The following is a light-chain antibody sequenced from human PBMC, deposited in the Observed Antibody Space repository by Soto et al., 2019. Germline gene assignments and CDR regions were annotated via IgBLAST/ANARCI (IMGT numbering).Light chain of an antibody. J-gene: IGLJ1*01. CDR2: EVN. V-gene: IGLV2-23*02. CDR1: GRVVGAYNL. Sequence: QSVRNHPASGSRVPRQSRPITFPGNGRVVGAYNLVSWYQQHPGKAPKLIICEVNTRPSGISNRFSGSKSGDTASLTISGLQAEDEADYFCCSYAGTVGYVFGTGTKVPVL. CDR3: CSYAGTVGYV.